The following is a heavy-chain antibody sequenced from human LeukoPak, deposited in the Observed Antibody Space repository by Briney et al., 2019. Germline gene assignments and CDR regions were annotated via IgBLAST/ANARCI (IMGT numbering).Heavy chain of an antibody. D-gene: IGHD1-26*01. CDR3: ARLMWSSSDAFDI. Sequence: SETLSLTCTVSGGSISSYYWSWIRQPPGKGLEWIGYIYYSGSTNYNPSLKSRVTISVDTSKNQFSLKLSSVIAADTAVYYCARLMWSSSDAFDIWGQGTMVTVSS. CDR2: IYYSGST. J-gene: IGHJ3*02. CDR1: GGSISSYY. V-gene: IGHV4-59*08.